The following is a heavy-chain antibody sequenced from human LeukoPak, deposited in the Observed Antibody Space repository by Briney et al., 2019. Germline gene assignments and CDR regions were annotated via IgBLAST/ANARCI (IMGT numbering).Heavy chain of an antibody. CDR2: ISGGST. J-gene: IGHJ6*04. CDR1: GFTVSSNE. V-gene: IGHV3-38-3*01. CDR3: AELGITIIGGV. Sequence: GGSLGLSCAASGFTVSSNEMSWVRQAPGKGLEWVSSISGGSTYYADSRKGRFTISRDNSKNTLHLQMNSLRAEDTAVYYCAELGITIIGGVWGKGTTVTISS. D-gene: IGHD3-10*02.